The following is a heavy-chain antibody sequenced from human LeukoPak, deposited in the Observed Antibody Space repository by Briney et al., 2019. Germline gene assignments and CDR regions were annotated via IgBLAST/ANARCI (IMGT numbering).Heavy chain of an antibody. CDR3: ARDKSPNYGDYGWFDP. CDR2: IYYSGST. V-gene: IGHV4-30-4*08. J-gene: IGHJ5*02. Sequence: SVTLSLTCTVSGGSISSGDYYWSWIRQPPGKGLEWIGYIYYSGSTYYNPSLTSRVTISVDSSKNQFSLKLSSVTAADTAVYYCARDKSPNYGDYGWFDPWGQGTLVTVSS. D-gene: IGHD4-17*01. CDR1: GGSISSGDYY.